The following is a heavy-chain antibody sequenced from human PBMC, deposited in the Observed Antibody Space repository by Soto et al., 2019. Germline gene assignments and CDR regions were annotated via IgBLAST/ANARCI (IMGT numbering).Heavy chain of an antibody. J-gene: IGHJ6*03. Sequence: QLQLQESGPGLVKPSETLSLTCTVSGDSISISSHYWGWIRQPPGKGLEWITNIYYSGSTYYNPSLKSRVTISLDTAKNQVSLKLGSVTAADTAVYYCARMKIVGVLTSYMAAWGQGTTVTVSS. D-gene: IGHD3-3*01. CDR2: IYYSGST. CDR3: ARMKIVGVLTSYMAA. CDR1: GDSISISSHY. V-gene: IGHV4-39*01.